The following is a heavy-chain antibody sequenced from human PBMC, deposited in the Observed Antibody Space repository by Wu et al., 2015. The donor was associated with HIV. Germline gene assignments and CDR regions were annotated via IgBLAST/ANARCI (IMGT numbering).Heavy chain of an antibody. D-gene: IGHD5-12*01. CDR2: INPLFGTT. V-gene: IGHV1-69*05. J-gene: IGHJ6*02. CDR1: GDGFTSYA. CDR3: ARNTDSVATSLYSLGV. Sequence: QAQLVQFGAEVKKPGSSVKVTCKASGDGFTSYAVSWVRQAPGQGLEWMGGINPLFGTTKHVEKFQDRLTFSTDEFKSTVYMELSSLRSDDTAVYYCARNTDSVATSLYSLGVWGQGTTVTVSS.